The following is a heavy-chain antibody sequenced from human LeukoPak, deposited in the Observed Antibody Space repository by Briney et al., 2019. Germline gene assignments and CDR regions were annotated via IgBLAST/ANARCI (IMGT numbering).Heavy chain of an antibody. Sequence: PGGSLRLSCAASGFTFSNYGMHWVRQAPGKGLEWLAVISYDGSNKYYADSVKGRFTISRDNSKNTLYLQMNSLRAEDTAVYYCAKRQLGHIDYWGQGTLVTVSS. D-gene: IGHD6-6*01. V-gene: IGHV3-30*18. CDR2: ISYDGSNK. J-gene: IGHJ4*02. CDR1: GFTFSNYG. CDR3: AKRQLGHIDY.